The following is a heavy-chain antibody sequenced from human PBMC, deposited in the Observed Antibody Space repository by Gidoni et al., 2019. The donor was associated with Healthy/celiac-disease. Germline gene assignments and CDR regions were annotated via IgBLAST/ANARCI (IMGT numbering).Heavy chain of an antibody. D-gene: IGHD5-12*01. CDR1: GYNFPSDC. J-gene: IGHJ6*03. V-gene: IGHV1-18*01. CDR2: ISAYNGNT. Sequence: QGQLVQSVAAVKKPESSVKVSCKASGYNFPSDCISWVRQAPGQGLEWMGWISAYNGNTNYAQKLQGRVTMTTDTSTSTAYMELRSLRSDDTAVYYCAREVSGYGLYYYYYMDVWGKGTTVTVSS. CDR3: AREVSGYGLYYYYYMDV.